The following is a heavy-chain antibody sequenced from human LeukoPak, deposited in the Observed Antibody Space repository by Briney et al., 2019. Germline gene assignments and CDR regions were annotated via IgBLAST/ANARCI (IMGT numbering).Heavy chain of an antibody. CDR3: ATSYSSGPMNFDY. CDR1: GGSFSGYY. J-gene: IGHJ4*02. D-gene: IGHD6-19*01. CDR2: IYHSGST. Sequence: PSETLSLTCAVYGGSFSGYYWSWIRQPPGKGLEWIGSIYHSGSTYYNPSLKSRVTISVDTSKNQFSLKLSSVTAADTAVYYCATSYSSGPMNFDYWGQGTLVTVSS. V-gene: IGHV4-34*01.